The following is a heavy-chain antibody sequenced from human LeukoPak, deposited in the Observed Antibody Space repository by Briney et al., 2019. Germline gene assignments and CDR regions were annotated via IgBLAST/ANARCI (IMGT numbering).Heavy chain of an antibody. CDR2: IHYSGST. D-gene: IGHD5-18*01. CDR3: AFGYSYGQFDY. Sequence: SETLSLTCAVYGGSFSSYYWGWIRQPPGKGLEWIGSIHYSGSTYYNPSLKSRVTISVDTSKNQFSLKLSSVTAADTAVYYCAFGYSYGQFDYWGQGTLVTVSS. J-gene: IGHJ4*02. V-gene: IGHV4-39*07. CDR1: GGSFSSYY.